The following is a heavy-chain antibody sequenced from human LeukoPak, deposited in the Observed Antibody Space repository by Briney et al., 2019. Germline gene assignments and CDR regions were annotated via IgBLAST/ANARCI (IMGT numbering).Heavy chain of an antibody. CDR1: GGSISIYY. CDR2: IYDSGST. J-gene: IGHJ3*02. D-gene: IGHD3-22*01. CDR3: ASLTTAEAFDI. V-gene: IGHV4-59*01. Sequence: SETLSLTCTVSGGSISIYYWSWIRQPPGKGLEWIGYIYDSGSTNYNPSLKSRVTISVDTSKNQFSLKLSSVTAADTAVYYCASLTTAEAFDIWGRGTMVTVSS.